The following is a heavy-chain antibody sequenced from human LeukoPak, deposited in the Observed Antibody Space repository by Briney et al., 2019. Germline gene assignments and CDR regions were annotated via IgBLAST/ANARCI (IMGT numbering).Heavy chain of an antibody. CDR1: GGTFSSYA. D-gene: IGHD1-26*01. CDR2: IIPIFGTA. V-gene: IGHV1-69*13. J-gene: IGHJ5*02. CDR3: ARSRELLHWFDP. Sequence: SVKVSCKASGGTFSSYAISWVRQAPGQGLEWMGGIIPIFGTANYAQKFQGRVTITADESTSTAYMELSSLRSEDTAVYYCARSRELLHWFDPWGQGTLVTVSS.